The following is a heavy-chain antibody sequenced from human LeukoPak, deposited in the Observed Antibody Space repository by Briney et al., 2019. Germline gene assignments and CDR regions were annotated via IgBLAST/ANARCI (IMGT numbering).Heavy chain of an antibody. V-gene: IGHV3-23*01. CDR1: GFTFSNYA. CDR3: AKDVGDGSGYSLLYYYYGMDV. CDR2: LSGSGGST. J-gene: IGHJ6*02. D-gene: IGHD3-22*01. Sequence: GGSLRLSCAASGFTFSNYAMSWVRQAPGKGLEWVSALSGSGGSTYYADSVKGRFTISRDNSKNTLYLQMNSLRAEDTAVYYCAKDVGDGSGYSLLYYYYGMDVWGQGTTVTVSS.